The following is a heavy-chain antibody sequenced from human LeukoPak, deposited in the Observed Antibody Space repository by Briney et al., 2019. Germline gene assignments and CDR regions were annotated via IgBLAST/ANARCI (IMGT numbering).Heavy chain of an antibody. Sequence: VASVKVSCKASGYIFTNYYMHWVRQAPGQGPEWMGIINPSGNSTSHAPNFQGRLILTWETSTSTVYMELSSLTSGDTAVYYCAVGAFDYWGQGTLVTVSS. D-gene: IGHD3-10*01. CDR3: AVGAFDY. CDR2: INPSGNST. J-gene: IGHJ4*02. V-gene: IGHV1-46*01. CDR1: GYIFTNYY.